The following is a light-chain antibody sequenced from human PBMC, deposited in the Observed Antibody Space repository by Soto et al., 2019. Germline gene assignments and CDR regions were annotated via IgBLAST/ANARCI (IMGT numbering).Light chain of an antibody. Sequence: EIVMTQSPATLSVSPGERATLSCRASQSVSDNFAWYHQKPGQAPRLLIYDASTRATGIPARFSGSGSGTEFTLTISSLQSEDFAVYYCQQYNTWTFGPGTKVEIK. CDR3: QQYNTWT. CDR1: QSVSDN. J-gene: IGKJ1*01. CDR2: DAS. V-gene: IGKV3-15*01.